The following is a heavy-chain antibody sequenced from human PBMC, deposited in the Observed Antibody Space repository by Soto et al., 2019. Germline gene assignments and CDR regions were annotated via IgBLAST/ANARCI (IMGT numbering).Heavy chain of an antibody. Sequence: GGSLRLSCAASGFTFSSYGMHWVRQAPGKGLEWVAVISYDGSNKYYADSVKGRFTISRDNSKNTLYLQMNSLRAEDTAVYYCAKDRKGYSYGHDNYYGMDVWGQGTTVTVSS. D-gene: IGHD5-18*01. CDR1: GFTFSSYG. V-gene: IGHV3-30*18. J-gene: IGHJ6*02. CDR2: ISYDGSNK. CDR3: AKDRKGYSYGHDNYYGMDV.